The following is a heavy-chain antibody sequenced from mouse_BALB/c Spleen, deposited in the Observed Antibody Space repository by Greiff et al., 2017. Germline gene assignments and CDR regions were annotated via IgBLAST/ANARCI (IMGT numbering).Heavy chain of an antibody. J-gene: IGHJ2*01. Sequence: VQLQQSGTVLARPGASVKMSCKASGYTFTSYWMQWVKQRPGQGLEWIGAIYPGDGDTRYTQKFKGKATLTADKSSSTAYMQLSSLASEDSAVYYCAREGYGYDLDYWGQGTTLTVSS. CDR3: AREGYGYDLDY. CDR2: IYPGDGDT. CDR1: GYTFTSYW. D-gene: IGHD2-2*01. V-gene: IGHV1-87*01.